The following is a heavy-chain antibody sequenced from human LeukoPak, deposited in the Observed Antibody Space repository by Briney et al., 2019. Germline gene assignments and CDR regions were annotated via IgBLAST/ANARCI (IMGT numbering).Heavy chain of an antibody. CDR3: VKDRRRDGYTNHYFDY. V-gene: IGHV3-64D*09. Sequence: GGSLRLSCSASGFTFSSYAMHWVRQAPGQGLEYVSAISSNGGSTYYADSVKGRFTISRDNSKNTLYLQMSSLRAEDTAVYYCVKDRRRDGYTNHYFDYWGQGTLVTVSS. J-gene: IGHJ4*02. CDR2: ISSNGGST. CDR1: GFTFSSYA. D-gene: IGHD5-24*01.